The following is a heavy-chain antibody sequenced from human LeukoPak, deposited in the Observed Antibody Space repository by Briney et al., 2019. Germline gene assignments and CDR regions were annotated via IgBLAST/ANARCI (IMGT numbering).Heavy chain of an antibody. V-gene: IGHV3-64*01. D-gene: IGHD3-3*02. Sequence: PGGSLRLSCAASGFTFSNYAMHWVRQAPGKGLEYVSAISYNGGSTYYANSVKGRFTISRDNSKNTLYLQMGSLIAEDMAVYYCARRSAAQLAFVDVWGKGTTVTISS. CDR3: ARRSAAQLAFVDV. CDR1: GFTFSNYA. J-gene: IGHJ6*04. CDR2: ISYNGGST.